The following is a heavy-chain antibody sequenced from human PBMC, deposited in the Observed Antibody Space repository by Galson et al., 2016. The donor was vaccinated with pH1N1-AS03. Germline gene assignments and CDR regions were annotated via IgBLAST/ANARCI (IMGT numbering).Heavy chain of an antibody. CDR3: AVWGYISNTHGLDV. D-gene: IGHD5-18*01. Sequence: SLRLSCAASGFTVSTYDMHWVRQSAGGGLEWVSLIAAVGTTEYAGSVKGRFTIFRDNVKNSLYLQMNNLRAEDTALNYCAVWGYISNTHGLDVWGKGTTVTVSS. CDR2: IAAVGTT. CDR1: GFTVSTYD. V-gene: IGHV3-13*01. J-gene: IGHJ6*04.